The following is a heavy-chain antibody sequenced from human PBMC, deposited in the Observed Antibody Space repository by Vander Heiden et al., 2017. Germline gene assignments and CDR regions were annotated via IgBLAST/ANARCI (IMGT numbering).Heavy chain of an antibody. V-gene: IGHV3-53*01. CDR3: AKGPSGYADI. Sequence: EVQLVESGGGLIQPGGSLRLSCAASAFTVSNNYLSWVRQGPGKGLEWVALIYSGGTTNYVDSVKGRFSISRDKSKNTMYLQMNSLRADDTAVYYCAKGPSGYADIRGQGTLVTVSS. CDR1: AFTVSNNY. D-gene: IGHD5-12*01. CDR2: IYSGGTT. J-gene: IGHJ4*02.